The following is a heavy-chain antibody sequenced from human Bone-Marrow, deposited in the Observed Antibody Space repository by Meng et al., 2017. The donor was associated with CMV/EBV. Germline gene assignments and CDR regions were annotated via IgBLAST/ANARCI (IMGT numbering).Heavy chain of an antibody. Sequence: GKSLKISCAASGFTFSSYDMHWVRQATGKGLEWVSAIGTAGDTYYPGSVKGRFTISRVNAKNSLYLQMNSLRAGDTAVYYCARDVGYYYGMDVWGQGTTVTVPS. V-gene: IGHV3-13*01. CDR1: GFTFSSYD. D-gene: IGHD1-26*01. J-gene: IGHJ6*02. CDR3: ARDVGYYYGMDV. CDR2: IGTAGDT.